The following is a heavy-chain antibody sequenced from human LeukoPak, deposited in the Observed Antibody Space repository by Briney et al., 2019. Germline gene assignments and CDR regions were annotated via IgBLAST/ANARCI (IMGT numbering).Heavy chain of an antibody. J-gene: IGHJ5*02. D-gene: IGHD3-3*01. V-gene: IGHV4-59*01. Sequence: SETLYLTCTAPGGPISSYYWSWIRQPPGKGLPWIGYIYSRGSTNYNPSLKSRVTISVDTSKNQFSLKLSSVTAADTAVYYCARSTRYNYDFWSGYNWFDPWGQGTLVTVSS. CDR1: GGPISSYY. CDR3: ARSTRYNYDFWSGYNWFDP. CDR2: IYSRGST.